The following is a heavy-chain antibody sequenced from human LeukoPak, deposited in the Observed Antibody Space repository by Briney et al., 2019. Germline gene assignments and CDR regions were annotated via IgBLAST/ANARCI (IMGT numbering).Heavy chain of an antibody. V-gene: IGHV4-61*08. CDR2: VNHSGST. J-gene: IGHJ4*02. CDR1: GGSISSGGYY. D-gene: IGHD3-10*01. Sequence: SETLSLTCTVSGGSISSGGYYWSWIRQSPGKGLEWIGEVNHSGSTKCNPSLKSRITISVDTSKNQFSVKLNSVTAADTAVYYCARQGSESRIFDYWGQGTLVTVSS. CDR3: ARQGSESRIFDY.